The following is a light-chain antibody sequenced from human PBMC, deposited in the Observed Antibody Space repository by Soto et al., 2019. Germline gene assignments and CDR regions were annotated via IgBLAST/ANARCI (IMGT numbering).Light chain of an antibody. CDR1: QSVSSN. CDR3: QQYNNWPPTT. V-gene: IGKV3-15*01. J-gene: IGKJ5*01. CDR2: GAS. Sequence: EIVMTQSPDTLPVSPGERATLSCSASQSVSSNLAWYQQKPGQAPRLLIYGASTRATGIPARFSGSGSGTEFTLTISSLQSEDFAVYYCQQYNNWPPTTFGQGTRLEIK.